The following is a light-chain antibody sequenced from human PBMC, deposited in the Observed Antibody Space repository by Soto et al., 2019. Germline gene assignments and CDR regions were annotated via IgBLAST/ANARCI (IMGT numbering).Light chain of an antibody. V-gene: IGKV1-33*01. Sequence: DIQMTQSPSSLSASVGDRVTITCQASQDISNYLNWYQQKPGKAPKLLIYDASKLETGVPSRFSGSGAGTDFTFTISSLPPEDIATYYCHQYDNVPPDTFGQGTKLEIK. CDR2: DAS. CDR1: QDISNY. J-gene: IGKJ2*01. CDR3: HQYDNVPPDT.